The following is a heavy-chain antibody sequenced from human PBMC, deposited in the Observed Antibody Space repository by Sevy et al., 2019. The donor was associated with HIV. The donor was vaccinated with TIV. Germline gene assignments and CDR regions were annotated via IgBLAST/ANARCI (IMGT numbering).Heavy chain of an antibody. D-gene: IGHD3-3*01. CDR3: ASVVKNDFWDGHVNYDGLDV. V-gene: IGHV3-15*01. J-gene: IGHJ6*02. CDR1: GFTFNYAW. Sequence: GGSLRLSCAASGFTFNYAWMSWVRQAPGKGLEWVGRIKSKTDGGTADYAAHVKGRFTISRDDSENTLYLQMNSLKTEDTAVYYGASVVKNDFWDGHVNYDGLDVWGQGTTVTVSS. CDR2: IKSKTDGGTA.